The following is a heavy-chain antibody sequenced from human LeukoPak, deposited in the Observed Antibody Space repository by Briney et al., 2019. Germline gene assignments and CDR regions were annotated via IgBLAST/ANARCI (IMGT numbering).Heavy chain of an antibody. J-gene: IGHJ5*02. CDR1: GDSVSSNSAT. CDR3: ARRITAAGWWFDP. CDR2: TYYRSKWSN. D-gene: IGHD6-13*01. V-gene: IGHV6-1*01. Sequence: SQTLSLTCAISGDSVSSNSATWNWIRQSPSRGLEWLGRTYYRSKWSNDYAVSVKSRITINPDTSKNQFSLQLSSVTPDDTAVYYCARRITAAGWWFDPWGQGTLVTVSS.